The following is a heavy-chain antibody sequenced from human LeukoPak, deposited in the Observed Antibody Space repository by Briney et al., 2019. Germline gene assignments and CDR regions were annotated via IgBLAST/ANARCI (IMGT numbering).Heavy chain of an antibody. J-gene: IGHJ4*02. CDR3: ARGPLIAAAGTLDY. D-gene: IGHD6-13*01. CDR1: GFTFSSYG. CDR2: IWYDGSNK. Sequence: GRSLRLSCAASGFTFSSYGMHWVRQAPGKGLEWEAVIWYDGSNKYYADSVKGRFTISRDNSKNTLCLQMNSLRAEDTAVYYCARGPLIAAAGTLDYWGQGTLVTVSS. V-gene: IGHV3-33*01.